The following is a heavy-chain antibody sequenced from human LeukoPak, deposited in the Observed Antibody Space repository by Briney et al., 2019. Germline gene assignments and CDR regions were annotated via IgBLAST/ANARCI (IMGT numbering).Heavy chain of an antibody. CDR2: INTRTANP. D-gene: IGHD5/OR15-5a*01. J-gene: IGHJ4*02. CDR3: VRVGVLSTVFDY. CDR1: GYDFTAYT. V-gene: IGHV7-4-1*02. Sequence: ASVKVSCEASGYDFTAYTLNWVRQAPGQGPEWMEWINTRTANPTYAQGFVGRFVFSVDTSVNTAYLQISSLKAEDTAVYYCVRVGVLSTVFDYWGQGTLVAVSS.